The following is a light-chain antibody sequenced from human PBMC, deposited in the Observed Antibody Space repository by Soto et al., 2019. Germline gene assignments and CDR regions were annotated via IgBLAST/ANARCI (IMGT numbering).Light chain of an antibody. J-gene: IGLJ2*01. CDR3: QSYDFSLTSVV. CDR2: DDN. V-gene: IGLV1-40*01. Sequence: QSVLTQPPSVSGAPGQRVTISCTGSSSNIGAASNVYWYQQLPGVAPKLLLYDDNSRPSGVPDRFSASKSGTSASLAITGLQAEDEADYYCQSYDFSLTSVVFGVGTKLTVL. CDR1: SSNIGAASN.